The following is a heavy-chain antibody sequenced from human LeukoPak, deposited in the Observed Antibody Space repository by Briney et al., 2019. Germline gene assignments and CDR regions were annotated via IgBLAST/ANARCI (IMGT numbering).Heavy chain of an antibody. Sequence: ASVKVSCKASGYTFTSYGISWVRQAPGQGLEWMGWISAYNGNTNYAQKLQGRVTMTTDTSTSTAYMELRSLRSDDTAVYYCARDKKHYYGGRNWFDPWGQGTLVTVSS. CDR3: ARDKKHYYGGRNWFDP. J-gene: IGHJ5*02. D-gene: IGHD4-23*01. V-gene: IGHV1-18*01. CDR1: GYTFTSYG. CDR2: ISAYNGNT.